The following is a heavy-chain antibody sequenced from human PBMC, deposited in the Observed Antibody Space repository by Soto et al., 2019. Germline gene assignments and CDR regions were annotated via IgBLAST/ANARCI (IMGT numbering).Heavy chain of an antibody. J-gene: IGHJ5*02. V-gene: IGHV4-4*07. CDR3: STWAGPPWFDP. CDR2: VYVAGGS. CDR1: GDAISDYS. Sequence: QVQLQESGPGLVKPSETLSLTCTVSGDAISDYSWSWIRQPAGQGLEWIGRVYVAGGSNYSPSLKSRVTISLDRSRDECSLRLTSVPAADAAVYFCSTWAGPPWFDPWGQGILVTVSS.